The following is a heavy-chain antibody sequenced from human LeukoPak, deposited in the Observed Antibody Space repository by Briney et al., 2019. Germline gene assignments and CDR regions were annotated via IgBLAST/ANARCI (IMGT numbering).Heavy chain of an antibody. D-gene: IGHD6-19*01. CDR3: ARQGMTVAPIDY. CDR2: IYYSGST. Sequence: PSETLSLTCTVSGGSISSYYWSWIRQPPGKGLEWIGYIYYSGSTNYNPSLKSRVTISVDTSKNQFSLKLSSVTAADTAVYYCARQGMTVAPIDYWGQGTLVTVSS. J-gene: IGHJ4*02. V-gene: IGHV4-59*08. CDR1: GGSISSYY.